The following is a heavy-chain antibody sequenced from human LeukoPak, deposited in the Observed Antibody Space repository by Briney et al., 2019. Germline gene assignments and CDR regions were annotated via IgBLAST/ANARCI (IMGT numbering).Heavy chain of an antibody. CDR2: IIPILGIA. CDR3: ARVSVYGGYDLNYFDY. D-gene: IGHD5-12*01. CDR1: GGTFSSYA. V-gene: IGHV1-69*04. Sequence: ASVKVSCKASGGTFSSYAIRWVRQAPGQGLEWMGRIIPILGIANYAQKFQGRVTITADKSTGTAYMELSSLRSEDTAVYYCARVSVYGGYDLNYFDYWGQGTLVTVSS. J-gene: IGHJ4*02.